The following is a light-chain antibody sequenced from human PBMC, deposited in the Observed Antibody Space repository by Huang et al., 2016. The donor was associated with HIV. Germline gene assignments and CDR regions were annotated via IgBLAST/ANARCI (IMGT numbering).Light chain of an antibody. V-gene: IGKV4-1*01. CDR1: QSVLYSSNSKNY. CDR2: WAF. CDR3: QQYYSIPQT. Sequence: DIVMTQSPDSLAVSLGERATIKCRSSQSVLYSSNSKNYLAWFQQKPGQAPRLIIYWAFSRESGVPDRFRGSGSGSDFTLTISSLEAEDAAVYYCQQYYSIPQTFGQGTKVEIK. J-gene: IGKJ1*01.